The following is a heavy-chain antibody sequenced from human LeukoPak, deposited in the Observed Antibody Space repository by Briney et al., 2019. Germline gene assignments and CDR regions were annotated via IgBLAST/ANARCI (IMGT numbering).Heavy chain of an antibody. Sequence: GGSLRLSCAASGFTFSSYSMNWVRQAPGKGLEWVSYISIISSTMYYSDSANGRFTISRDNAKNTLYLQMNSLRDEDTAVYYCARMKRLQQLVLHYYYGMDVWGQGTTVTVSS. CDR3: ARMKRLQQLVLHYYYGMDV. CDR2: ISIISSTM. V-gene: IGHV3-48*02. D-gene: IGHD6-13*01. J-gene: IGHJ6*02. CDR1: GFTFSSYS.